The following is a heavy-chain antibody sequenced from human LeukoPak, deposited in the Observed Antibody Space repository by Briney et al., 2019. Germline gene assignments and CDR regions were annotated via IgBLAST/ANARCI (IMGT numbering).Heavy chain of an antibody. CDR1: GGSISSYY. V-gene: IGHV4-59*12. CDR3: ASGGPHSHAFDI. Sequence: PSETLSLTCTVSGGSISSYYWSWIRQPPGKGLEWIGYIYYSGSTNYNPSLKSRVTISVDRSKNQFSLKLSSVTAADPAVYYCASGGPHSHAFDICGLATKVTVS. CDR2: IYYSGST. J-gene: IGHJ3*02. D-gene: IGHD3-10*01.